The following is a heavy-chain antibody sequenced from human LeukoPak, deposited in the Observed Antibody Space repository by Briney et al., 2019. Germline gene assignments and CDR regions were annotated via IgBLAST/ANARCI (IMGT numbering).Heavy chain of an antibody. CDR1: GFTFSSYG. V-gene: IGHV3-74*01. CDR2: MNSDGSST. D-gene: IGHD3-10*01. CDR3: ARESHRIGEYYMDV. J-gene: IGHJ6*03. Sequence: GRSLRLSCAASGFTFSSYGMHWVRQAPGKGLVWVSRMNSDGSSTTYADSVRGRFTISRDNAKNTLYLQMNGLRDEDTAVYYCARESHRIGEYYMDVWGKGTTVTVSS.